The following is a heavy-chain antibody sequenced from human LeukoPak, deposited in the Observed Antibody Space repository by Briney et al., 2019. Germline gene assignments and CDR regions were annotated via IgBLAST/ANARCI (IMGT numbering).Heavy chain of an antibody. D-gene: IGHD6-13*01. CDR3: ASASSHRIAAGGDY. Sequence: GGSLRLSCAASGFTFDDYGMSWVRQVPGKGLEWVSGINWNGGSTGYADSVKGRFTISRDNAKNTLFLQMNSLRAEDTAVYYCASASSHRIAAGGDYWGQGILVAVSS. J-gene: IGHJ4*02. V-gene: IGHV3-20*04. CDR1: GFTFDDYG. CDR2: INWNGGST.